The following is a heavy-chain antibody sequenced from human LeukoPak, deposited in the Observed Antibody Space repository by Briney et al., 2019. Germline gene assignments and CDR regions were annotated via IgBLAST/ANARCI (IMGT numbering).Heavy chain of an antibody. Sequence: ASVKVSCNASGYTFTSYGISWVRQAPGQGLEWMGWISAYNGNTNYAQKFQGRVSMTTDTSTSTAYMELRSLRSDDTAVYYCAREGDILTGYYYWGQGTLVTVSS. CDR1: GYTFTSYG. V-gene: IGHV1-18*01. CDR2: ISAYNGNT. D-gene: IGHD3-9*01. J-gene: IGHJ4*02. CDR3: AREGDILTGYYY.